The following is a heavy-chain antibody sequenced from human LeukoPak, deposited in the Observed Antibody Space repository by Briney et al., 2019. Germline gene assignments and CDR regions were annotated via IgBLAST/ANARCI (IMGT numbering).Heavy chain of an antibody. CDR2: ISSSSSTI. V-gene: IGHV3-48*01. J-gene: IGHJ4*02. D-gene: IGHD3-10*01. Sequence: PGGSLRLSCAASGFTFSSYAMSWVRQAPGKGLEWVSYISSSSSTIYYADSVKGRFTISRDNAKNSLYLQMNSLRAEDTAVYYCARDAEGNYWGQGTLVTVSS. CDR3: ARDAEGNY. CDR1: GFTFSSYA.